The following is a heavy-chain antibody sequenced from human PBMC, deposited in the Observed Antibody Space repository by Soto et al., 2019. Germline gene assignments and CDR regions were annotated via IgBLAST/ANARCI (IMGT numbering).Heavy chain of an antibody. J-gene: IGHJ6*02. CDR1: GFTFSSYA. D-gene: IGHD2-2*01. Sequence: QVQLVESGGGVVQPGRSLRLSCAASGFTFSSYAMHWVRQAPGKGLEWVAVISYDGSHTYYADSVKGRFTISRDNSKNTLYLQMNSLKPEDTAVCYCARDVLHQLTRPNYYYGMDVWGQGTTVTVSS. CDR3: ARDVLHQLTRPNYYYGMDV. CDR2: ISYDGSHT. V-gene: IGHV3-30-3*01.